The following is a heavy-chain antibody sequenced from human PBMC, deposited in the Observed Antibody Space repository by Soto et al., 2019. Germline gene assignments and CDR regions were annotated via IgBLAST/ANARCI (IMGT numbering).Heavy chain of an antibody. CDR1: GFSISSGYF. V-gene: IGHV4-38-2*01. D-gene: IGHD3-22*01. Sequence: TLSLTCAVSGFSISSGYFWGWIRQPPGKGPEWLGGIYHSGTTYYNPSVKGRVTISVDTPKNQFSLKRSSVTAADTAVYYCARYSSGYYWFDPWCQGTLVTVSS. CDR2: IYHSGTT. J-gene: IGHJ5*02. CDR3: ARYSSGYYWFDP.